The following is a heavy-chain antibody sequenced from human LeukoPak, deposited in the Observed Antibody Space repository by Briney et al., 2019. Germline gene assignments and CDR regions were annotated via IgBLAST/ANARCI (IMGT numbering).Heavy chain of an antibody. Sequence: SETLSLTCTVSGGSISSYYWSWIRQPPGKGLEWIGEINHSGSTNYNPSLKSRVTISVDTSKNQFSLKLSSVTAADTAVYYCARESPRLLWFGELVRKLTAGSPFDPWGQGTLVTVSS. CDR3: ARESPRLLWFGELVRKLTAGSPFDP. CDR2: INHSGST. D-gene: IGHD3-10*01. J-gene: IGHJ5*02. CDR1: GGSISSYY. V-gene: IGHV4-34*01.